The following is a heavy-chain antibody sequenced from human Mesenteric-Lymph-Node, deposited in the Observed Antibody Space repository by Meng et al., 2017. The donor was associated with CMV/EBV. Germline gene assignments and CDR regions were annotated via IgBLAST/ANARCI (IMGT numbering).Heavy chain of an antibody. Sequence: GESLKISCAASGFTFSSYGMHWARQAPGKGLEWVAFIRYDGSNKYYADSVKGRFTISRDNSKNTLYLQMNSLRAEDTAVYYCARETHYYGSGSYFMGDAFDIWGQGTMVTVSS. CDR2: IRYDGSNK. J-gene: IGHJ3*02. CDR1: GFTFSSYG. CDR3: ARETHYYGSGSYFMGDAFDI. V-gene: IGHV3-30*02. D-gene: IGHD3-10*01.